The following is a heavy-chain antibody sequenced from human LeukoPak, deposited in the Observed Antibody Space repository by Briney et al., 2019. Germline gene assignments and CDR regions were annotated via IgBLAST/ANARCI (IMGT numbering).Heavy chain of an antibody. CDR3: ARDSCGGDCYLGYHYYGMDV. J-gene: IGHJ6*02. D-gene: IGHD2-21*02. V-gene: IGHV4-61*01. CDR2: IYYSGST. CDR1: GGSVSSGSYY. Sequence: SETLSLTCTVSGGSVSSGSYYWSWIRQPPGKGLEWIGYIYYSGSTNYNPSLKSRVTISVDTSKNQFSLKLSSVTAADTAVYYCARDSCGGDCYLGYHYYGMDVWGQGTTVTVSS.